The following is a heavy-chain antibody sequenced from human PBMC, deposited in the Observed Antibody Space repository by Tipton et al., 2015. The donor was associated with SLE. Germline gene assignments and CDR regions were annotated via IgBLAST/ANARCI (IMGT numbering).Heavy chain of an antibody. D-gene: IGHD1-26*01. CDR3: ASSGSYAQFGY. V-gene: IGHV3-72*01. Sequence: GSLRLSCAASGFTFSDHYMDWVRQAPGKGLEWVGRIRNKANSYTTEYAASVKGRFTISRDDSENSLYLQMNSLTTEDTAVYYCASSGSYAQFGYWGQGTLVTVSS. CDR1: GFTFSDHY. CDR2: IRNKANSYTT. J-gene: IGHJ4*02.